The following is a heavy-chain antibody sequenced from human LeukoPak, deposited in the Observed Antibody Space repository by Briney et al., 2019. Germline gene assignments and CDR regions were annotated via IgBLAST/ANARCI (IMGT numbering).Heavy chain of an antibody. V-gene: IGHV3-48*01. CDR2: ISPGSSPM. D-gene: IGHD5-24*01. CDR1: GFTFSSYS. Sequence: GGSLRLSCAASGFTFSSYSMNWVRQAPGKGLEWVSYISPGSSPMYYADSVKGRFTISRDNAKNSLYLQMNSLRAEDTAVYYCARGALERELDYWGQETLVTVSS. CDR3: ARGALERELDY. J-gene: IGHJ4*02.